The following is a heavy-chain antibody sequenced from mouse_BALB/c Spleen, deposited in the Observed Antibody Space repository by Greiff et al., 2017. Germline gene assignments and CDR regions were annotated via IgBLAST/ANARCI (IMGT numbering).Heavy chain of an antibody. J-gene: IGHJ3*01. CDR1: GFTFTDYY. CDR2: IRNQANGYTT. D-gene: IGHD2-1*01. Sequence: EVKLVESGGGLVQPGGSLRIYCATYGFTFTDYYMRRVSQPPGNALAWLGFIRNQANGYTTEYSASVKCRFTISRDNSQSILYLQMNTLRAEDSATYYCARAYGNYAWFAYWGQGTLVTVSA. CDR3: ARAYGNYAWFAY. V-gene: IGHV7-3*02.